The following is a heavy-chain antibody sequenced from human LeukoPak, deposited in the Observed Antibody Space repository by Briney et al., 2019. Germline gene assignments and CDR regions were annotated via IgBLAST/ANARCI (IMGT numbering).Heavy chain of an antibody. V-gene: IGHV3-64*01. J-gene: IGHJ4*02. CDR1: GFTFSSYS. CDR3: ARDQSGGSYYHFDS. CDR2: ISSNGGST. D-gene: IGHD1-26*01. Sequence: GGSLRLSCAASGFTFSSYSMSWVRQAPGKGLEYVSAISSNGGSTYYANSVKGRFTISRDNSKNTLYLNMGRPRAEDMAVYYCARDQSGGSYYHFDSWGPGKLVTVSS.